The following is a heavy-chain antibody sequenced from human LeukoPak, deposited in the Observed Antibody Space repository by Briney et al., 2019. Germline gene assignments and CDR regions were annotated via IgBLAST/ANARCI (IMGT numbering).Heavy chain of an antibody. CDR2: ISGPGGST. CDR1: GITFRSYA. J-gene: IGHJ4*02. Sequence: GGSLRLSCAASGITFRSYAMSWVRQAPGKGLQWVSAISGPGGSTYYADSVKGRFTISRDNSKNTLYLQMSSLRVEDTAVYYCATVGGYYWGQGTLVAVSS. D-gene: IGHD3-10*01. CDR3: ATVGGYY. V-gene: IGHV3-23*01.